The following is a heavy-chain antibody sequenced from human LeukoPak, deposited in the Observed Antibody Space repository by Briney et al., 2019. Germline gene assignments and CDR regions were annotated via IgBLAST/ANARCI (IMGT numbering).Heavy chain of an antibody. J-gene: IGHJ4*02. CDR1: GFSVSDHY. V-gene: IGHV3-66*01. CDR2: IYSDGST. CDR3: ARIDC. Sequence: GGSLRLSCAVSGFSVSDHYMDWVRQAPGKGLEWGSIIYSDGSTYHADSVKGRFTISRGIATNMLYLQMNSLRAEDTAVYYCARIDCWGQGTRVTVSS.